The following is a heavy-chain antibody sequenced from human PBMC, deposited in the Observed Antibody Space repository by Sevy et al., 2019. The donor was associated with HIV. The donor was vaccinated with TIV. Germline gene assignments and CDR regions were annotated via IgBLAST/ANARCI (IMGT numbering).Heavy chain of an antibody. V-gene: IGHV4-59*01. D-gene: IGHD6-13*01. CDR2: IYYSGST. Sequence: SETLSLTCTVSGGSISSYYWSWIRQPPGKGLEWIGYIYYSGSTNYNPSLKSRVTISVDTSKNQFSLKLSSVTAADTAVYYCARLYSSSWNYYYYGMDVWGQGTTVTVSS. J-gene: IGHJ6*02. CDR1: GGSISSYY. CDR3: ARLYSSSWNYYYYGMDV.